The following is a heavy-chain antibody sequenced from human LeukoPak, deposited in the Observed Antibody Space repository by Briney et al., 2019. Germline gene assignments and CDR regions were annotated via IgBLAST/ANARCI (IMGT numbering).Heavy chain of an antibody. J-gene: IGHJ5*02. V-gene: IGHV3-48*01. D-gene: IGHD2-15*01. CDR2: ISSSSSTI. Sequence: GGSLRLSCAASGFTFSSYSMNWVRQAPGKGLEWVSYISSSSSTIYYADSVKGRFTISRGNAKNSLYLQMNSLRAEDTAVYYCARTPDIVVVVADWFDPWGQGTLVTVSS. CDR3: ARTPDIVVVVADWFDP. CDR1: GFTFSSYS.